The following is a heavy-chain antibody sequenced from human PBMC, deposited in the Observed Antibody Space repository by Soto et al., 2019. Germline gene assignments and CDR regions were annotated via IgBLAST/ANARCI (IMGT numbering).Heavy chain of an antibody. CDR1: GGTFSNYA. CDR2: IIPIFGTA. D-gene: IGHD3-22*01. J-gene: IGHJ1*01. Sequence: QVQLVQSGAEVKKPGSSVKVSCKASGGTFSNYAINWVRQAPGQGLEWMGGIIPIFGTAKSAQKFQGRVTVTADESTGTAYMELRSLRSDDTAVYFCASSGERDYYDTSGYGRGQGTLVSVSP. CDR3: ASSGERDYYDTSGYG. V-gene: IGHV1-69*12.